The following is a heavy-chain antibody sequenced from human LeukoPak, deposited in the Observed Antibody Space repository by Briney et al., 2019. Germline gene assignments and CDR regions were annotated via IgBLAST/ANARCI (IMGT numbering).Heavy chain of an antibody. J-gene: IGHJ1*01. Sequence: PSETLSLTCTVSGGSISSSSYYWGWIRQPPGKGLEWIGSIYYSGSTYYNPSLKSRVTISVDTSKNQFSLKLSSVTAADTAVYYCAREMSYGDYVYSQHWGQGTLVTVSS. D-gene: IGHD4-17*01. CDR3: AREMSYGDYVYSQH. CDR1: GGSISSSSYY. V-gene: IGHV4-39*02. CDR2: IYYSGST.